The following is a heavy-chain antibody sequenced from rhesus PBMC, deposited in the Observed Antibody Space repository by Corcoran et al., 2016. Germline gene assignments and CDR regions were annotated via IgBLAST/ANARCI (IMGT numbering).Heavy chain of an antibody. V-gene: IGHV4-169*02. CDR2: IYGSGSST. D-gene: IGHD1-20*01. J-gene: IGHJ4*01. CDR1: GGSISSSY. CDR3: ASEGIAGTTNLDY. Sequence: QLQLQESGPGLVKPSETLSVTCAVSGGSISSSYWSWIRQAPGKGLEWIGYIYGSGSSTNDTPSLRVRVTLSVDTSKNQLSLKLSSVTAADTAVYYCASEGIAGTTNLDYWGQGVLVTVSS.